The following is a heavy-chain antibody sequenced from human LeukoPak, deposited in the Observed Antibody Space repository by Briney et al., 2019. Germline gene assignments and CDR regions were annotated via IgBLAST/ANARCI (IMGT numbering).Heavy chain of an antibody. CDR2: INHSGST. Sequence: KTSETLSLTCAVYGGSFSGYYWSWIRQPPGKGLEWIGEINHSGSTNYNPSLKSRVTISVDTSKNQFSLKLSSVTAADTAVYYCASEDYGDYRGPNIWGQGTMVTVSS. D-gene: IGHD4-17*01. CDR3: ASEDYGDYRGPNI. V-gene: IGHV4-34*01. CDR1: GGSFSGYY. J-gene: IGHJ3*02.